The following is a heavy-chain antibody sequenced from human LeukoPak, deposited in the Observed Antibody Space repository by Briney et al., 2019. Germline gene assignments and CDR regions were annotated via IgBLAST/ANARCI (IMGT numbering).Heavy chain of an antibody. CDR3: ASGFSSSPYFDY. D-gene: IGHD6-6*01. J-gene: IGHJ4*02. CDR2: ITGSSSYI. V-gene: IGHV3-21*01. CDR1: GFTFSSYG. Sequence: TGGSLRLSCAASGFTFSSYGMHWVRQAPGKGLEWVSFITGSSSYIYYTDSVKGRFTISRDNAKNSLFLQMNSLRDEDTAVYYCASGFSSSPYFDYWGQGTLVTVSS.